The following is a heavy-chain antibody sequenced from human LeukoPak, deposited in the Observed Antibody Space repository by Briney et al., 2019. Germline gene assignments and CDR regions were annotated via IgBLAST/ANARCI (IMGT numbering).Heavy chain of an antibody. V-gene: IGHV1-46*01. CDR2: INPSGGST. J-gene: IGHJ3*02. Sequence: ASVKVSGKXSGYTFTSCYMHWVRQAPGQGPEWMGIINPSGGSTSYSQKFQGRVTMTRDTSTSTVYMELSSLRSEDTAVYYCARAGVLLWFGESHDAFDIWGQGTMVTVSS. D-gene: IGHD3-10*01. CDR3: ARAGVLLWFGESHDAFDI. CDR1: GYTFTSCY.